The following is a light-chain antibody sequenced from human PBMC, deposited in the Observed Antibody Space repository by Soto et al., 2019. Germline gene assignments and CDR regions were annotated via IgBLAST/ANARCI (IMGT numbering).Light chain of an antibody. CDR1: QGISFY. V-gene: IGKV1-9*01. CDR3: QQLNTYPLT. Sequence: DIQLTQSPSFLSASVGDRVTVTCRASQGISFYLAWYQQKPGKAPQLPIYHASTLQSGVPSRFSGSGSGTEFTLTIGSLQPEDFATYYCQQLNTYPLTFGGGTKVEIK. J-gene: IGKJ4*01. CDR2: HAS.